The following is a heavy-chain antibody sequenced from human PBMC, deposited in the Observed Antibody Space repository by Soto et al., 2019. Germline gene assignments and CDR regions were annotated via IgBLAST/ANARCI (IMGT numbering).Heavy chain of an antibody. J-gene: IGHJ4*02. CDR2: IIPIFGTA. Sequence: QVQLVQSGAEVKKPGSSVKVSCKASGGTFSSYAISWVRQAPGQGLEWMGGIIPIFGTAKYAQKFQGRVKITADESTSTAYMELSSLRSEDTAVYYCASIKAAVAGTFDYWGQGTLVTVSS. CDR3: ASIKAAVAGTFDY. D-gene: IGHD6-19*01. V-gene: IGHV1-69*01. CDR1: GGTFSSYA.